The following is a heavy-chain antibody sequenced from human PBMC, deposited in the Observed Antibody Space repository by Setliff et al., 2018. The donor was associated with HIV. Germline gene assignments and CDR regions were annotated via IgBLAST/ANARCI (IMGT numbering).Heavy chain of an antibody. V-gene: IGHV1-18*01. CDR1: GYDFTAYA. J-gene: IGHJ5*02. D-gene: IGHD2-8*02. CDR2: IGGDNANI. CDR3: ARYAASGTGWFDP. Sequence: ASVKVSCKASGYDFTAYAISWVRQAPGQGLEWMGRIGGDNANIKFAQSFQGRVTMTTDTSTNTAYLELTSLRSDDPAVCYCARYAASGTGWFDPWGQGTQVTVSS.